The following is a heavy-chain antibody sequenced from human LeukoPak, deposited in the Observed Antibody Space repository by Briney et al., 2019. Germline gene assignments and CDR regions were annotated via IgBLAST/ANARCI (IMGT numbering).Heavy chain of an antibody. V-gene: IGHV3-7*03. CDR1: GFTFSNYW. Sequence: GGSLRLSCAASGFTFSNYWMSWVRQTPGKGLEWVANIRKDGSEKYYVDSVKGRFTISRDNAENSLYLQMNSLRAEDTAVYYCARDWLQRTADSWGQGTLVTVSS. D-gene: IGHD6-25*01. CDR3: ARDWLQRTADS. CDR2: IRKDGSEK. J-gene: IGHJ4*02.